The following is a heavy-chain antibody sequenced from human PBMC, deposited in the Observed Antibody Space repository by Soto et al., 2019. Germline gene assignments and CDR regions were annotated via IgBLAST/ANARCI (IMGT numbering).Heavy chain of an antibody. D-gene: IGHD1-26*01. V-gene: IGHV4-59*01. CDR2: IYYSGST. CDR3: ARAVGYYYYGMDV. CDR1: GGSISSYY. Sequence: KPSETLSLTCTVSGGSISSYYWSWIRQPPGKGLEWIGYIYYSGSTNYNPSLKSRVTISVDTSKNQFSLKLSSVTAADTAVYYCARAVGYYYYGMDVWGQGSTVTVSS. J-gene: IGHJ6*02.